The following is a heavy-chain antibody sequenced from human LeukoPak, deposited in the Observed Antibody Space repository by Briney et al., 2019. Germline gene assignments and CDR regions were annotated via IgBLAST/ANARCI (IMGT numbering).Heavy chain of an antibody. CDR2: ISGGGGGT. V-gene: IGHV3-23*01. CDR1: GFTFSSYA. D-gene: IGHD3-10*01. Sequence: GGSLRLSCAASGFTFSSYAMNWVRQAPGKGLEWVSTISGGGGGTYYAASMQGRLTISRDNSKSTLYLQMSSLRAEDTAVYYCAKALGANYFDSWGQGTLVTVSS. CDR3: AKALGANYFDS. J-gene: IGHJ4*02.